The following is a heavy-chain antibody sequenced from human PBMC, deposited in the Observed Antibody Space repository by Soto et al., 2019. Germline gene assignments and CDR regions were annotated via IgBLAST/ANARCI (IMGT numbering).Heavy chain of an antibody. CDR3: VRAMDSDSSSYYEDVDH. D-gene: IGHD3-22*01. V-gene: IGHV3-21*06. CDR2: ISGTGNYI. J-gene: IGHJ4*02. Sequence: EVQLVESGGGLVKPGGSLRLSCAASGFTFSSYSVNWVRQAPGKGLEWVSCISGTGNYIYDADSVKGRFTIARNNAKNSLYLQMNSLRPEDTAVYYCVRAMDSDSSSYYEDVDHWGQGTLVTVSS. CDR1: GFTFSSYS.